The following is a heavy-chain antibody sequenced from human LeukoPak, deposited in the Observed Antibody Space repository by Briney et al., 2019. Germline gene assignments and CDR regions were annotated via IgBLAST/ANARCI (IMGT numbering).Heavy chain of an antibody. CDR2: ISSSGSTI. J-gene: IGHJ5*02. V-gene: IGHV3-11*04. CDR1: GFTFSDYY. D-gene: IGHD3-3*01. Sequence: PGGSLRLSCAASGFTFSDYYMSWSRQAPGKGLEWVSYISSSGSTIYYADSVKGRFTISRDNAKNSLYLQMNSLRAEDTAVYYCARGTIFRVVNIWFDPWGQGTLVTVSS. CDR3: ARGTIFRVVNIWFDP.